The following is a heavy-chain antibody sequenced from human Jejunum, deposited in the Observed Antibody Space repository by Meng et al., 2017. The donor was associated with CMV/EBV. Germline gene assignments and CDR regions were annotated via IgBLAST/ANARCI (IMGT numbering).Heavy chain of an antibody. CDR3: ARDPDKKWLYLDY. CDR1: GFKFSSYG. Sequence: YGFKFSSYGMHWVRQAPGKGLEWVAVISYDGSIKYQADTVKGRFTISRDNSKNTLYLQMNSLRTEDTAVYYCARDPDKKWLYLDYWGQGTRVTVSS. J-gene: IGHJ4*02. CDR2: ISYDGSIK. D-gene: IGHD3-22*01. V-gene: IGHV3-30*03.